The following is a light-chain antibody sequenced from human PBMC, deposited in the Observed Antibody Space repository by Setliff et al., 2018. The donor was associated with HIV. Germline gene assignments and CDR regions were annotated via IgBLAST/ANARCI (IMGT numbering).Light chain of an antibody. CDR1: SSNIGSNT. Sequence: QSVLTQPPSASGTPGQRVTISCSGSSSNIGSNTVNWYQQVPRTAPKLLIYSNNQRPSGVPDRFSGSKSGTSASLAISGLQSEDEADYYCAAWDDSLNAYVFGTGTKGTVL. CDR2: SNN. V-gene: IGLV1-44*01. CDR3: AAWDDSLNAYV. J-gene: IGLJ1*01.